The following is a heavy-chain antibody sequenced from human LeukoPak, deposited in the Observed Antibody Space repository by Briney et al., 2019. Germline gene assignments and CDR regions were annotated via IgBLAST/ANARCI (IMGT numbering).Heavy chain of an antibody. V-gene: IGHV3-30*02. CDR2: MRYDGNNK. J-gene: IGHJ5*02. CDR1: GFTFSTHA. D-gene: IGHD1-1*01. CDR3: TRGDDFGSSTRLPKFNWFDP. Sequence: PGGSLRLSCAAPGFTFSTHAMHWVRQAPDKGLEWVAFMRYDGNNKNYADSAKGRFTISGDNSKNTLFLQMNSLRPDDTAVYYCTRGDDFGSSTRLPKFNWFDPWGQGTLVTVSS.